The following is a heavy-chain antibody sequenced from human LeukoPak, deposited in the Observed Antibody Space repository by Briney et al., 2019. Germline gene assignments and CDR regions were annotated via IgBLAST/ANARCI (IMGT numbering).Heavy chain of an antibody. CDR3: VRTYSNISYGNWLDP. D-gene: IGHD6-13*01. CDR1: GYTFTSYA. J-gene: IGHJ5*02. V-gene: IGHV7-4-1*02. Sequence: ASVKVSCKASGYTFTSYAMNWVRQAPGQGLEWMGWINTHTGNPTYAQGFTGRFVFSLDTSVSTAYLQISSLKAEDTAVYYCVRTYSNISYGNWLDPWGQGTLVTVSS. CDR2: INTHTGNP.